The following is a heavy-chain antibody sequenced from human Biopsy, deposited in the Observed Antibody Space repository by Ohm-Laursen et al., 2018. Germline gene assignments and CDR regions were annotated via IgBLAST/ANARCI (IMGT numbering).Heavy chain of an antibody. J-gene: IGHJ4*02. CDR2: ISGSGTTI. V-gene: IGHV3-11*01. Sequence: SFRLSCAASGFTFSDYYMSWIRQAPGKGLEWLSYISGSGTTIFYADSVKGRFTVSRDNAKNSLYLQMNSLTVEDTAVYYCARDSRGGHLNTTLITGKNLDSWGQGILVTVSS. D-gene: IGHD3-16*01. CDR1: GFTFSDYY. CDR3: ARDSRGGHLNTTLITGKNLDS.